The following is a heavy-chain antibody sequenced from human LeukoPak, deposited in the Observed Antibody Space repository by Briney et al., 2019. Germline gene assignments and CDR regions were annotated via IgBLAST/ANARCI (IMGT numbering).Heavy chain of an antibody. J-gene: IGHJ6*02. V-gene: IGHV1-18*01. CDR3: ARGMTTVTRTGAIEYYYGMDV. Sequence: ASVKVSCKASGYTFTSYGISWVRQAPGQGLEWMGWISAYNGNTNYAQKLQGRVTMTTDTSTSTAYMELSSLRSEDTAVYYCARGMTTVTRTGAIEYYYGMDVWGQGTTVTVSS. D-gene: IGHD4-17*01. CDR1: GYTFTSYG. CDR2: ISAYNGNT.